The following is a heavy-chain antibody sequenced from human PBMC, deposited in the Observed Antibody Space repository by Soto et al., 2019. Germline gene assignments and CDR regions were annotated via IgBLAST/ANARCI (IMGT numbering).Heavy chain of an antibody. CDR3: AREVVAATYDY. CDR1: GFTFSNYA. V-gene: IGHV3-64*01. Sequence: GGSLRLSCAASGFTFSNYALHWVRQAPGEGLEYVSAISGNGDNTYYANSAKGRFTISRDNSKNTLYLQMGSLRAEDMGVYFCAREVVAATYDYWGQGALVTVSS. CDR2: ISGNGDNT. D-gene: IGHD2-15*01. J-gene: IGHJ4*02.